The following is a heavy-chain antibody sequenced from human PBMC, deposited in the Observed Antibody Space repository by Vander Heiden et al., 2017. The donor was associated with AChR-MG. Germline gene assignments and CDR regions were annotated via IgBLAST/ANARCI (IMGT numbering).Heavy chain of an antibody. CDR2: ISWDGGST. CDR3: AKGRGSYSSSWYPPYAN. Sequence: EVQLVESGGVVVQPGGSLRLTCAASGFTLDDEPMHWVRQAPGKGLEWVSLISWDGGSTYYADSVKGRFTISRDNSKNSLYLQMNSLRTEDTALYYCAKGRGSYSSSWYPPYANWGQGTLVTVSS. V-gene: IGHV3-43*01. J-gene: IGHJ4*02. D-gene: IGHD6-13*01. CDR1: GFTLDDEP.